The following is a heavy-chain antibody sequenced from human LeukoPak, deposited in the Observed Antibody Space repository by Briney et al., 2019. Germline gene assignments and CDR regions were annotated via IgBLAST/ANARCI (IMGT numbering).Heavy chain of an antibody. CDR2: MNPNSGNT. V-gene: IGHV1-8*01. CDR1: GYTFTSYD. D-gene: IGHD5-12*01. CDR3: ARLGSGYGENDY. Sequence: ASVKVSCKASGYTFTSYDINWVRQATGQGLEWMGWMNPNSGNTGYAQKFQGRVTMTRNTSISTAYMELSSLRSEDTAVYYCARLGSGYGENDYWGQGTLVTVSS. J-gene: IGHJ4*02.